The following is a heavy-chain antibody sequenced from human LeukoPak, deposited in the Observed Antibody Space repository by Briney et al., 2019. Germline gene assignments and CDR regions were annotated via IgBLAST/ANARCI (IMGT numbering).Heavy chain of an antibody. V-gene: IGHV3-21*01. CDR3: ARSYSSPNWFDP. Sequence: GGSLRLSCAASGFTFSSYSMNWVRQAPGKGLEWVSSISTSTSYIYYADSVKGRFTISRDNAKNSLYLQMNSLRAEDTAVYYCARSYSSPNWFDPWGQGSLVTVSS. CDR1: GFTFSSYS. D-gene: IGHD6-13*01. CDR2: ISTSTSYI. J-gene: IGHJ5*02.